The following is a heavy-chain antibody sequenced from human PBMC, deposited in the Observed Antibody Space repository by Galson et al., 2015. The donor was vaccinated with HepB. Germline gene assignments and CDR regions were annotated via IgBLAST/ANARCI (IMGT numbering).Heavy chain of an antibody. CDR3: ASGRRDGYGYFDY. Sequence: SETLSLTCTVSGGSISSSNYYWGWIRQPPGKGLELIGSNFYSGSTYYNPSLKGRVTISVETSKNQLSLKVNSVTAADTAFYYCASGRRDGYGYFDYWGQGTLVTVSS. D-gene: IGHD5-24*01. CDR1: GGSISSSNYY. CDR2: NFYSGST. V-gene: IGHV4-39*01. J-gene: IGHJ4*02.